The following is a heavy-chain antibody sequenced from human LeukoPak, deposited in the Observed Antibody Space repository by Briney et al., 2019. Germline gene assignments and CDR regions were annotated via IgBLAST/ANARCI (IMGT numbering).Heavy chain of an antibody. J-gene: IGHJ3*02. CDR3: AKSRGGSSNDAFDI. V-gene: IGHV3-9*01. CDR1: GFTFSSYA. D-gene: IGHD1-26*01. CDR2: ISWDSGSV. Sequence: PGGSLRLSCAASGFTFSSYAMSWVRQAPGKGLEWVSAISWDSGSVGYADSVKGRFTISRDNAKKSLYLQMNSLRAEDKALYYCAKSRGGSSNDAFDIWGQGTMVTVSS.